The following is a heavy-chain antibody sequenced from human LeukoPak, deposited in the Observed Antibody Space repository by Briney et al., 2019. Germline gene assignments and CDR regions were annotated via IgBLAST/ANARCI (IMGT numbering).Heavy chain of an antibody. V-gene: IGHV4-59*01. J-gene: IGHJ4*02. CDR2: IYYSGST. D-gene: IGHD3-22*01. Sequence: PSETLSLTCSVPGGSISSYYWTWIRQPPGKGLEWIGYIYYSGSTNYNPSLKSRVTISVDTSKNQISLKLSSVTAADTALYYCVGRKGGYHHFENWGQGTLVTVSS. CDR1: GGSISSYY. CDR3: VGRKGGYHHFEN.